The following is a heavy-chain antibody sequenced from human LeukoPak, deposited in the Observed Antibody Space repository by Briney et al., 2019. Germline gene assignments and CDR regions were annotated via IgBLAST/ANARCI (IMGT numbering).Heavy chain of an antibody. V-gene: IGHV3-11*01. J-gene: IGHJ4*02. D-gene: IGHD3-10*01. CDR1: GFRFDDYY. Sequence: PGGSLRLSCAASGFRFDDYYFSWIRQAPGKGLEWISFVSASGNILGHADSVKGRFTISRDNAKNSVYLQMNNVQAEDTAVYHCARHMVLSPCDYWGPGTLVTVSS. CDR3: ARHMVLSPCDY. CDR2: VSASGNIL.